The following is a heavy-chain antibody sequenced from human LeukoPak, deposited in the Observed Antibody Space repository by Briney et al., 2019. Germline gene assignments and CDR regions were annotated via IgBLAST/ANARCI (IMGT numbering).Heavy chain of an antibody. CDR2: ISYDGTDS. CDR1: GFIFTTSG. J-gene: IGHJ6*02. Sequence: PGGSLRLSCAASGFIFTTSGMHWVRQAPGKGLEWVAHISYDGTDSRYVDSVKGRFTISRHSSKNTLYLQMNSLRGEDTAVYYCARFLGRITISGVVPYGMDVWGQGTTVTVSS. V-gene: IGHV3-30*03. CDR3: ARFLGRITISGVVPYGMDV. D-gene: IGHD3-3*01.